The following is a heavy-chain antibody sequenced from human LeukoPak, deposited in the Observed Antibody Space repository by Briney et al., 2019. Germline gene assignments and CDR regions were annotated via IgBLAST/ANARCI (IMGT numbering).Heavy chain of an antibody. CDR3: AKVGPRGPILNGFDP. CDR2: ISGSGGST. J-gene: IGHJ5*02. CDR1: GFTFSSYA. D-gene: IGHD2-21*01. V-gene: IGHV3-23*01. Sequence: SGGSLRLSCAASGFTFSSYAMTWVRQAPGKGLEWVLAISGSGGSTYYADSVKGRFTISRDNSKNTLYLQMNSLRAEDTAVYYCAKVGPRGPILNGFDPWGQGTRVTVSS.